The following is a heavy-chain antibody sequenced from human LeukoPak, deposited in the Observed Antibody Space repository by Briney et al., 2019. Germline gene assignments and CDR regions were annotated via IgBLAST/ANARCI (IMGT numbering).Heavy chain of an antibody. J-gene: IGHJ6*02. V-gene: IGHV3-23*01. CDR2: NGGSGGST. CDR1: GFTFSSYA. CDR3: ASQALGIAAAGRMDV. D-gene: IGHD6-13*01. Sequence: GGSLRLSCAASGFTFSSYAMSWVRQAPGKGLEWVSANGGSGGSTYYADSVKGRFTISRDNSKNTLYLQMNSLRAEDTAVYYCASQALGIAAAGRMDVWGQGTTVTVSS.